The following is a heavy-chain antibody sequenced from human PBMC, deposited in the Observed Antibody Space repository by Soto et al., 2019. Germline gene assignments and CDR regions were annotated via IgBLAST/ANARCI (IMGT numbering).Heavy chain of an antibody. D-gene: IGHD4-4*01. V-gene: IGHV3-23*01. J-gene: IGHJ4*02. CDR2: ISGSGLAT. Sequence: PGGPLRLSCAASVFTFNSYVMTWVRQAPGKGLEWVSSISGSGLATYYADSVKGRFTISRDNSKNTLYVQMNSLRAEDTAVYYCAKGRTTDLGYWGQGTLVTVSS. CDR1: VFTFNSYV. CDR3: AKGRTTDLGY.